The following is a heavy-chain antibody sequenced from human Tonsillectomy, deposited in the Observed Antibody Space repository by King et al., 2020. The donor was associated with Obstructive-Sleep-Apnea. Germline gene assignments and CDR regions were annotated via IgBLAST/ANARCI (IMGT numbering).Heavy chain of an antibody. Sequence: QLQESGPGLVKPSETLSLTCTVSGGSIRSSSYYWAWIRQPPGKGLEWIGSVHYSGSTYNNPSLKSRVTLSADTSKNQFSLKLISVTAADTAVYFCAVEPLQRVRGPNKVYFDPWGQGSLVTVSS. CDR3: AVEPLQRVRGPNKVYFDP. D-gene: IGHD3-10*01. J-gene: IGHJ5*02. CDR2: VHYSGST. CDR1: GGSIRSSSYY. V-gene: IGHV4-39*07.